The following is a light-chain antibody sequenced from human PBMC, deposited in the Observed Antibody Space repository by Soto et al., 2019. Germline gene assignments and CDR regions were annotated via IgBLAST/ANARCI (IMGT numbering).Light chain of an antibody. CDR1: QSVPTNY. V-gene: IGKV3-20*01. Sequence: EIVLTQSPGTLSLSPGERATLSCRASQSVPTNYLAWYQQKPGQAPRLLIYGASSRATGIPDRFSGSGSGTAFTLTISRLEPEDFAVYYCQQYGSSKTFGQGTKVEIK. J-gene: IGKJ1*01. CDR2: GAS. CDR3: QQYGSSKT.